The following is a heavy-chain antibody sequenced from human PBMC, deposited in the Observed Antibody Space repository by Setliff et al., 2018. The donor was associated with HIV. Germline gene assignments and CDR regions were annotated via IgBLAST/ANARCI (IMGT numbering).Heavy chain of an antibody. V-gene: IGHV4-61*02. D-gene: IGHD6-19*01. CDR2: IYTSGST. Sequence: PSETLSLTCTVSGGSISSGSYYWSWIRQPAGKGLEWIGRIYTSGSTNFNPSLKSRVTISLDTSKNQFSLKLSSLTAADTAVYYCASSSGWYGAAQFDPWGQGTRVTVSS. CDR1: GGSISSGSYY. CDR3: ASSSGWYGAAQFDP. J-gene: IGHJ5*02.